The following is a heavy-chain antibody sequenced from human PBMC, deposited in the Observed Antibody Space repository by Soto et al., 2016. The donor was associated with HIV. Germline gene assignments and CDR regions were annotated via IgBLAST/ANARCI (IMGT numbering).Heavy chain of an antibody. Sequence: QVQLQESGPGLVKPSQTLSLTCSVSGGSISSGSYYWSWIRQPAGKGLELVGRVFSNGGTNYSPSLKSRVTISIDTSKNXFSLKLSSVTAADTAVYYCARDNSHAYSPFGXRSNYYYHYYMNVWGKGTTV. CDR2: VFSNGGT. CDR1: GGSISSGSYY. J-gene: IGHJ6*03. D-gene: IGHD2-15*01. CDR3: ARDNSHAYSPFGXRSNYYYHYYMNV. V-gene: IGHV4-61*02.